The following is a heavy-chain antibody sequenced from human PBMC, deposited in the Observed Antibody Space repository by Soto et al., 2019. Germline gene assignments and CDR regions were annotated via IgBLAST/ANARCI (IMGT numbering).Heavy chain of an antibody. CDR1: GGSISSSSYY. V-gene: IGHV4-39*01. CDR2: IYYSGST. Sequence: ETLSLTCTVSGGSISSSSYYWGWIRQPPGKGLEWIGSIYYSGSTYYNPSLKSRVTISVDTSKNQFSLKLSSVTAADTAVYYCARHAWERGSGYANFDYWGQGTLVTVSS. J-gene: IGHJ4*02. D-gene: IGHD3-22*01. CDR3: ARHAWERGSGYANFDY.